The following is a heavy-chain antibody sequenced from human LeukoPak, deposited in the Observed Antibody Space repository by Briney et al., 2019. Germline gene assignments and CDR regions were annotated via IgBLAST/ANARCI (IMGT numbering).Heavy chain of an antibody. Sequence: SETLSLTCTVSGYSISSGYYWGWIRQPPGKGLEWIGSIYHSGSTYYNPSLKSRVTISVDTPKNQFSLKLSSVTAADTAVYYCARGADSSGYEAHNWFDPWGQGTLVTVSS. D-gene: IGHD3-22*01. J-gene: IGHJ5*02. CDR3: ARGADSSGYEAHNWFDP. V-gene: IGHV4-38-2*02. CDR1: GYSISSGYY. CDR2: IYHSGST.